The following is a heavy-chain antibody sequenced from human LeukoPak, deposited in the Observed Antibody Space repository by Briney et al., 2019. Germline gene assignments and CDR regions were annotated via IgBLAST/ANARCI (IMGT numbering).Heavy chain of an antibody. CDR3: AREVFSRATFDY. D-gene: IGHD5-12*01. J-gene: IGHJ4*02. Sequence: GGSLRLSCAASGFTFSSYWMSWARQAPGKGLEWVANIRQDGSEKYYVDSVKGRFTISRDNAENSLYLQMNSLRAEDTAVYYCAREVFSRATFDYWGQGTLVTVSS. CDR2: IRQDGSEK. V-gene: IGHV3-7*01. CDR1: GFTFSSYW.